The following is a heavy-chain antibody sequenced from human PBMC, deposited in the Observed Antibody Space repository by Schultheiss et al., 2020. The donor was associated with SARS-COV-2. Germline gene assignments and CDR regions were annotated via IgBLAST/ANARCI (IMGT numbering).Heavy chain of an antibody. Sequence: GESLKISCAASGFTFSNAWMNWVRQAPGKGLVWVSRINAAGTDPYYAGSVKGRFSISRDNAKNTLYLQMNGLRAEDTAIYYCSRNFDYGDNDAFGIWGQGTVVTVSS. CDR1: GFTFSNAW. J-gene: IGHJ3*02. CDR3: SRNFDYGDNDAFGI. CDR2: INAAGTDP. V-gene: IGHV3-74*01. D-gene: IGHD4-17*01.